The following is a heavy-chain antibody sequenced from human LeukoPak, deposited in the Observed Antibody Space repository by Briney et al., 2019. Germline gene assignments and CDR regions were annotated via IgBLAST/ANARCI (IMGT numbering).Heavy chain of an antibody. CDR1: GYTFTSYY. J-gene: IGHJ4*02. CDR3: ASAIAAAGTWLDY. Sequence: ASVKVSCKASGYTFTSYYMHWVRQAPRQGLEWMGIINPSGGSTSYAQKFQGRVTMTRDTSTSTVYMELSSLRSEDTAVYYCASAIAAAGTWLDYWGQGTLVTVSS. CDR2: INPSGGST. D-gene: IGHD6-13*01. V-gene: IGHV1-46*01.